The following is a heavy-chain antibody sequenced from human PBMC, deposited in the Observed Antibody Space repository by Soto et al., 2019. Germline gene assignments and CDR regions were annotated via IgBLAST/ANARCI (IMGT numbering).Heavy chain of an antibody. CDR2: INPSGGST. Sequence: ASVKVSCKASGYTFTSYYMHWVRQAPGQGLEWMGIINPSGGSTSYAQKFQGRVTMTRDTSTSTVYMELSSLRSEDTAVYYCARDFSYDSSGPSYYFDYWGQGTLVTVSS. CDR1: GYTFTSYY. CDR3: ARDFSYDSSGPSYYFDY. D-gene: IGHD3-22*01. V-gene: IGHV1-46*01. J-gene: IGHJ4*02.